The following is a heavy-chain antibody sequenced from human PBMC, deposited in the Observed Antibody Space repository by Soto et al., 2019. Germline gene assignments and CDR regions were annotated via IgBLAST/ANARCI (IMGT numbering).Heavy chain of an antibody. D-gene: IGHD1-1*01. Sequence: VQLVESGGGLIQPGESLSLSCAAFGLTVSGKTYVAWVRQAPGKGLEWVSALYDVDGSFYADSVKGRFTTSSDSSKTTVYLQMNGLRPDDTAVYSCASWHEREHAYDVWGQGTTVTVSS. CDR2: LYDVDGS. J-gene: IGHJ3*01. CDR3: ASWHEREHAYDV. CDR1: GLTVSGKTY. V-gene: IGHV3-53*01.